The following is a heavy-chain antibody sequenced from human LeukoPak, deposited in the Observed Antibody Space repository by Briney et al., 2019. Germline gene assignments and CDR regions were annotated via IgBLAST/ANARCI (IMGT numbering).Heavy chain of an antibody. V-gene: IGHV3-21*01. CDR3: ARGLYSSSWYVD. J-gene: IGHJ4*01. D-gene: IGHD6-13*01. CDR1: GFTFSIYT. CDR2: ITDISRYI. Sequence: GGSLRLSCAASGFTFSIYTMIWVRQAPGKGLEWVSSITDISRYIQYADSVKGRFTVSRDNAKNSLYLQMNSLRAEDTAVYYCARGLYSSSWYVDWGQGTLVTVSS.